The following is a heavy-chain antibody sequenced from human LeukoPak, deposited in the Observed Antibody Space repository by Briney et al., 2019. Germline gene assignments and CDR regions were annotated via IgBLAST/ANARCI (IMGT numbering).Heavy chain of an antibody. CDR1: GGSISSGGYY. Sequence: SETLSLTCTVSGGSISSGGYYWSWIRQPPGKGLEWIGYIYHSGSTYYNPSLKSRVTISVDRSKNQFSLKLSSVTAADTAVYYCARDPHSSSSCWGQGTLVTVSS. CDR3: ARDPHSSSSC. V-gene: IGHV4-30-2*01. J-gene: IGHJ4*02. CDR2: IYHSGST. D-gene: IGHD6-6*01.